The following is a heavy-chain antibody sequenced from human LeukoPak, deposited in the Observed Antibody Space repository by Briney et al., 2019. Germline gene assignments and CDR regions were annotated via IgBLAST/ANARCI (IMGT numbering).Heavy chain of an antibody. CDR1: GGSISSGDYY. CDR2: IYYSGST. J-gene: IGHJ4*02. Sequence: SETLSLTCTVSGGSISSGDYYWSWIRQPPGKGLEWIGYIYYSGSTYYNPSLKSRVTISVDTSKNQFSLKLSSVTAADTAVYYCAKGADTAMANYFDYWGQGTLVTVSS. V-gene: IGHV4-30-4*08. D-gene: IGHD5-18*01. CDR3: AKGADTAMANYFDY.